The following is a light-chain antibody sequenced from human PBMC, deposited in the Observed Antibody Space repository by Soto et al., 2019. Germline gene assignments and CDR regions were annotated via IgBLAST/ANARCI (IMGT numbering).Light chain of an antibody. V-gene: IGLV2-8*01. CDR1: SSDVGGYNY. Sequence: QSALTQPPSASGSPGQSVTISCTGTSSDVGGYNYVSWYQQHPGKAPKLMIYEVSERPSGVPDRFSGSKSGNTASLTVSGLQAEDEADYYSSSYGGSNNLVFGGGTKLTVL. CDR3: SSYGGSNNLV. CDR2: EVS. J-gene: IGLJ3*02.